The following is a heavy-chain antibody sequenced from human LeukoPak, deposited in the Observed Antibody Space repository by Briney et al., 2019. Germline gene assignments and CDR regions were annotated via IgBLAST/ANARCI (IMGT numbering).Heavy chain of an antibody. CDR1: GFTFSSFC. J-gene: IGHJ4*02. CDR2: IWYDGSNK. Sequence: PGGSLRLSCAASGFTFSSFCMQWVRQAPGKGLGWGGVIWYDGSNKYYADSVKGRFTISRDNSKNTLYLQMNSLRAEDTAVYYCAREANYDILTGYHDYWGQGTLVTVSS. D-gene: IGHD3-9*01. V-gene: IGHV3-33*01. CDR3: AREANYDILTGYHDY.